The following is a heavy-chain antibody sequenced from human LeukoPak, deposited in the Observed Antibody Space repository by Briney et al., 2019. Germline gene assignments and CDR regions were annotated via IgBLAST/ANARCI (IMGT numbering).Heavy chain of an antibody. J-gene: IGHJ6*03. D-gene: IGHD5-18*01. CDR1: GYTFTSYD. V-gene: IGHV1-8*01. CDR2: MNPHSGNT. Sequence: SVKVSCKASGYTFTSYDINWVRQATGQGLEWMGWMNPHSGNTGYAQKFQGRVTMTRNTSISTAYMELSSLRSEDTAVYYCARKAGYSYGPYYYYYMDVWGKGTTVTVSS. CDR3: ARKAGYSYGPYYYYYMDV.